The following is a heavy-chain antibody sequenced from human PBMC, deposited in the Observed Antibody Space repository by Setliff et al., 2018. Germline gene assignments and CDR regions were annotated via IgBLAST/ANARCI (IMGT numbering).Heavy chain of an antibody. CDR1: GYTFTSYA. J-gene: IGHJ6*02. CDR3: ARDRGQLANGMDV. CDR2: INAGNGYT. V-gene: IGHV1-3*01. Sequence: ASVKVSCKASGYTFTSYAMHWVRQAPGQRLEWMGWINAGNGYTKYSQKFQGRVTITRDTSASTAYMELSSLRSEDTAVYYCARDRGQLANGMDVWGQGTTVTVSS. D-gene: IGHD6-6*01.